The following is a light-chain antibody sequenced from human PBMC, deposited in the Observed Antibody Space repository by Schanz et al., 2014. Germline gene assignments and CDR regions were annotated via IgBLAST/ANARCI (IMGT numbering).Light chain of an antibody. CDR3: QQRSNWPRFT. CDR2: DAS. V-gene: IGKV3-11*01. CDR1: QSLSSY. Sequence: EIVLTQSPGTLSLSPGERATLSCRANQSLSSYLAWYQQKPGQAPRLLIYDASNRATGIPARFSGSGSGTDFTLTISSLEPEDFAVYYCQQRSNWPRFTFGPGTKVDIK. J-gene: IGKJ3*01.